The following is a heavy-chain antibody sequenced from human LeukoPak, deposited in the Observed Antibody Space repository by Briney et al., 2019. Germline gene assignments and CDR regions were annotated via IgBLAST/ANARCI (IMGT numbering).Heavy chain of an antibody. CDR3: ARGPYYDSTFDY. Sequence: PSETLSLTCTVSGGSVSSGSYYWSWIRQPPGKGLEWIGYIYYSGSTNYNPSLKSRVTISVDTSKNQFSLKLSSVTAADTAVYYCARGPYYDSTFDYWGQGTLVTVSS. CDR2: IYYSGST. D-gene: IGHD3-22*01. J-gene: IGHJ4*02. V-gene: IGHV4-61*01. CDR1: GGSVSSGSYY.